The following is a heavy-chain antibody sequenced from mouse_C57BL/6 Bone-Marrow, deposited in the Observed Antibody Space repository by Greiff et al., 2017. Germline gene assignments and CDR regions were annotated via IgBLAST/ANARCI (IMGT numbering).Heavy chain of an antibody. CDR1: GFTFSDFY. V-gene: IGHV7-1*01. J-gene: IGHJ4*01. CDR3: ARDDGYYGGYAMDD. Sequence: EVQLVESGGGLVQSGRSLRLSCATSGFTFSDFYMEWVRQAPGKGLEWIAASRNKANDYTTEYSASVKGRFIVSRDTSQSILYLQMNALRAEDTAIYYCARDDGYYGGYAMDDWGQGTSVTVSS. CDR2: SRNKANDYTT. D-gene: IGHD2-3*01.